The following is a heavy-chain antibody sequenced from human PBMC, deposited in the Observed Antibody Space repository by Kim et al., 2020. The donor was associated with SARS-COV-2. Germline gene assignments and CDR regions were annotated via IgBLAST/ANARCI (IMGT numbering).Heavy chain of an antibody. J-gene: IGHJ3*01. CDR3: ARGSDYDSSGYYVHAFDV. V-gene: IGHV1-69*01. Sequence: GRVTITADESTSTAYMELSSLRSEDTAVYYCARGSDYDSSGYYVHAFDVWGQGTMVTVSS. D-gene: IGHD3-22*01.